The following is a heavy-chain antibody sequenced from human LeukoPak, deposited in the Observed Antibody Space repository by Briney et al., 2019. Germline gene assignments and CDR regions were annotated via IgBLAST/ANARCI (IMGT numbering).Heavy chain of an antibody. V-gene: IGHV3-30*02. CDR1: GFSFSSYG. CDR3: AKVRFXXXGRDXLDS. CDR2: IRYDGSNK. J-gene: IGHJ5*01. Sequence: GGSLRLSCAASGFSFSSYGMHWVRQASGRGLEWVAFIRYDGSNKDYADSVKGRFTISRDNSKNTLYLEMNSLRAEDTAVYHCAKVRFXXXGRDXLDSWGXGXLVXXS.